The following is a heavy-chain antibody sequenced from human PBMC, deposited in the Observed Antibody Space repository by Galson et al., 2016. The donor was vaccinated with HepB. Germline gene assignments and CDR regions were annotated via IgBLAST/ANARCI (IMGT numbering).Heavy chain of an antibody. D-gene: IGHD3-9*01. CDR1: GFSFSSYS. J-gene: IGHJ3*02. CDR2: ISSSSGTYK. CDR3: ALSYDILTTPNDAFDI. Sequence: SLRLSCAASGFSFSSYSVNWVRQAPGKGLQWVSSISSSSGTYKYYSDSLKGRFTISKDNTRNSLYLQMNSPRAEDTAVYYCALSYDILTTPNDAFDIWGQGTVVTVSS. V-gene: IGHV3-21*06.